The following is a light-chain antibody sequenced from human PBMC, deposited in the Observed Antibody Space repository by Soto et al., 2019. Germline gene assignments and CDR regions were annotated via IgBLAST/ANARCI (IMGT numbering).Light chain of an antibody. J-gene: IGLJ3*02. CDR1: SSNIGSNY. Sequence: QSVLTQPPSASGTPGQRVTISCSGSSSNIGSNYVYWYQQLPGTAPKLLMYRSNQRPSGVPDRFSGSKSGTSASLAISGLRSEDEADYYCAAWDDSLSGWLFGGGTKVTVL. CDR2: RSN. CDR3: AAWDDSLSGWL. V-gene: IGLV1-47*01.